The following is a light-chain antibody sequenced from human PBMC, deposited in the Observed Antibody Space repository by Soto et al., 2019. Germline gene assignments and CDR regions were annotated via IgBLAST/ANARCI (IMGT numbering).Light chain of an antibody. CDR3: SSYTSSSTLA. V-gene: IGLV2-14*01. CDR1: SSDVGGYNY. J-gene: IGLJ2*01. Sequence: QSVLTQPASVSGSPGQSITISCTGTSSDVGGYNYVSWYQQQPGKAPKLMIYDVGNRPSGVPNRFSGSKSGNTASLTISGLQPEDEADYYCSSYTSSSTLAFGGGTKVTVL. CDR2: DVG.